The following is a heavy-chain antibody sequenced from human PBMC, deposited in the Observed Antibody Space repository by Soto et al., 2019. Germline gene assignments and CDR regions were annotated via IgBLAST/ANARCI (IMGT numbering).Heavy chain of an antibody. D-gene: IGHD4-17*01. CDR2: INPNSGGT. CDR1: GYTVTGYY. J-gene: IGHJ3*02. CDR3: ARERLDYGDYRDAFDI. V-gene: IGHV1-2*04. Sequence: ASVKVSCKASGYTVTGYYMHWVRQAPGQGLEWMGWINPNSGGTNYAQKFQGWVTMTRDTSISTAYMELSRLRSDDTAVYYCARERLDYGDYRDAFDIWGQGTMVTVSS.